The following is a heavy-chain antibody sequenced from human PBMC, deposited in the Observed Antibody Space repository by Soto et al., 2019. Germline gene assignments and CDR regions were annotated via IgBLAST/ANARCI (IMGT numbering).Heavy chain of an antibody. CDR2: ISGSGGST. Sequence: PGGSLRLSCAASGFTFSSYAMSWVRQAPGKGLEWVSAISGSGGSTYYADSVKGRFTISRDNSKNTLYLQMNSLRAEDTAVYYCAKITMVRGVIPKTLTFGYWGQGTLVTVS. CDR3: AKITMVRGVIPKTLTFGY. CDR1: GFTFSSYA. D-gene: IGHD3-10*01. J-gene: IGHJ4*02. V-gene: IGHV3-23*01.